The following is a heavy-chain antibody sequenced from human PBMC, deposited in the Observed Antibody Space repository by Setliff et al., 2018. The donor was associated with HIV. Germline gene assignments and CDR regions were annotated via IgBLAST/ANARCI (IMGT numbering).Heavy chain of an antibody. Sequence: PSETLSLTCTVSGASIGRRSDCWGWIRQPPGKGLEWIGSFYYSWNTYYNPSLKSRVTISVDTSKNQFSLKLSSVTAADTAVYYCARRKGYRSGPSCLEFSWFDPWGQGTLVTVSS. CDR1: GASIGRRSDC. J-gene: IGHJ5*02. V-gene: IGHV4-39*01. CDR2: FYYSWNT. CDR3: ARRKGYRSGPSCLEFSWFDP. D-gene: IGHD2-2*01.